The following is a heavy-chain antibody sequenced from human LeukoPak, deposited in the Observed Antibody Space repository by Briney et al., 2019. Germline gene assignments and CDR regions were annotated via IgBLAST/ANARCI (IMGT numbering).Heavy chain of an antibody. D-gene: IGHD6-13*01. CDR2: ISSSSSYI. CDR3: ARGGPTMAAAADFDY. V-gene: IGHV3-21*01. Sequence: PGGSLRLSCAASGFTFSSYSMNWVRQAPGKGLEWVSSISSSSSYIYYADSVKGRFTISRDNAKNSLYLQMNSLRAEDTAVYYCARGGPTMAAAADFDYWGQGTLVTVSS. CDR1: GFTFSSYS. J-gene: IGHJ4*02.